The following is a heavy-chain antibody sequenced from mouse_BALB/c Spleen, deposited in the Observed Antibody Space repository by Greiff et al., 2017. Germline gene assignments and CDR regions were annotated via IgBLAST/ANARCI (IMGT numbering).Heavy chain of an antibody. V-gene: IGHV5-6-5*01. J-gene: IGHJ4*01. CDR1: GFTFSSYA. CDR2: ISSGGST. CDR3: ARREGPYDYYAMDY. Sequence: EVQGVESGGGLVKPGGSLKLSCAASGFTFSSYAMSWVRQTPEKRLEWVASISSGGSTYYPDSVKGRFTISRDNARNILYLQMSSLRSEDTAMYYCARREGPYDYYAMDYWGQGTSVTVSS. D-gene: IGHD3-3*01.